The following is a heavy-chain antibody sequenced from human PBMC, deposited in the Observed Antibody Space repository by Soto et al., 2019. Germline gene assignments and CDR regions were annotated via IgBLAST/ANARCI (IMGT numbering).Heavy chain of an antibody. J-gene: IGHJ6*03. D-gene: IGHD3-16*01. CDR1: GFTFSSYA. Sequence: PGGSLRLSCAASGFTFSSYAMSWVRQAPGKGLEWVSAISGSGGSTYYADSVKGRFTISRDNSKNTLYLQMNSLTADDTAVYYSARPEGDYFYNYMDVWGKGTTVTVSS. V-gene: IGHV3-23*01. CDR2: ISGSGGST. CDR3: ARPEGDYFYNYMDV.